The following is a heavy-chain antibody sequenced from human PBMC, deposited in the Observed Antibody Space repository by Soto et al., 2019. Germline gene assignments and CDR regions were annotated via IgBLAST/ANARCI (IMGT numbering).Heavy chain of an antibody. Sequence: AGGSLRLSCAASGFTFSSYWMSWVRQAPGKGLEWVANIKQDGSEKYYVDSVKGRFTISRDNAKNSLYLQMNSLRAEDTAVYYCARVIRFLEWLLLPPYFDYWGQGTLVTVSS. J-gene: IGHJ4*02. CDR3: ARVIRFLEWLLLPPYFDY. D-gene: IGHD3-3*01. CDR1: GFTFSSYW. V-gene: IGHV3-7*05. CDR2: IKQDGSEK.